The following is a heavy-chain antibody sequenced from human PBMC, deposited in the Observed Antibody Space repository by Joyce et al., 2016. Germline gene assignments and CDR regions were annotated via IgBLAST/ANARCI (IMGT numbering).Heavy chain of an antibody. V-gene: IGHV3-23*01. J-gene: IGHJ4*02. CDR2: ISGSGVSK. CDR3: AKSSDGGNYFDS. D-gene: IGHD4-23*01. CDR1: GFTFENFA. Sequence: EVQLLESGGGFVQPGGSLRLSCVVTGFTFENFAMTWVRQAAGGGREWVSSISGSGVSKYYADAVKGRFTISRNNSNKTVYLLMNSLRGDDTAVYSCAKSSDGGNYFDSWGQGVLVTVSS.